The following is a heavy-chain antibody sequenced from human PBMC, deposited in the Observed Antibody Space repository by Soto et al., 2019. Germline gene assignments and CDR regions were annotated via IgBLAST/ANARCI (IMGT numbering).Heavy chain of an antibody. J-gene: IGHJ4*02. CDR3: ARDIGSGWYYFDY. CDR2: ISYSGVST. CDR1: GFTFSSYA. V-gene: IGHV3-23*01. D-gene: IGHD6-19*01. Sequence: PGGSLRLSCAASGFTFSSYAMTWVRQAPGKGLEWVSAISYSGVSTYYADSVKGRFTISRDSSENSLSLQMNSLRDEDTAVYYCARDIGSGWYYFDYWGQGNMVTVSS.